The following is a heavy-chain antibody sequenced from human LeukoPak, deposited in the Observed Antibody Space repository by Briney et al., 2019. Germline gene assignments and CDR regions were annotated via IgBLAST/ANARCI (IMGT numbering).Heavy chain of an antibody. CDR2: ISSSSNYM. D-gene: IGHD6-13*01. Sequence: PGGSLRLSCAASGFTFSSYSMNWVRQAPGKGLEWVSSISSSSNYMYYADSMKGRFTISRDNAKNSLYLQMNSLRAEDTAVYFCARATGYDATFDYWGQGTLVTVSS. CDR1: GFTFSSYS. CDR3: ARATGYDATFDY. V-gene: IGHV3-21*01. J-gene: IGHJ4*02.